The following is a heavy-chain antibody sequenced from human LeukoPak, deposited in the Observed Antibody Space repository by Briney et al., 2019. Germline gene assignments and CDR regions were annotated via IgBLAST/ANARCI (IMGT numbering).Heavy chain of an antibody. D-gene: IGHD4-11*01. CDR3: ARNVAVTLSFDY. Sequence: ASVKASCKASGGTFSSYAISWVRQAPGQGLEWMGRIIPILGIANYAQKFQGRVTITADKSTSTAYMELSSLRSEDTAVYYCARNVAVTLSFDYWGQGTLVTVSS. J-gene: IGHJ4*02. CDR2: IIPILGIA. V-gene: IGHV1-69*04. CDR1: GGTFSSYA.